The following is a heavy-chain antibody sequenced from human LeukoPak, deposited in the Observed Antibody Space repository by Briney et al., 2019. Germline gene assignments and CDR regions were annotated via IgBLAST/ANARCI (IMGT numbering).Heavy chain of an antibody. D-gene: IGHD6-13*01. V-gene: IGHV1-2*02. CDR2: INPNSGGT. CDR1: GYTFTGYY. CDR3: ARGPRIAAAGNGMDV. Sequence: ASVKVSCKASGYTFTGYYMHWVRQAPGQGLEWMGWINPNSGGTNYAQKFQGRVTMTRDTSISTAYMELSRLRSDDTAVYYCARGPRIAAAGNGMDVWGQGTTVTVSS. J-gene: IGHJ6*02.